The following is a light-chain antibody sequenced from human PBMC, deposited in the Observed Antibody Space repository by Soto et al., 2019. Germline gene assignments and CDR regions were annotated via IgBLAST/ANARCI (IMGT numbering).Light chain of an antibody. V-gene: IGLV1-36*01. CDR1: SSNIGNNA. Sequence: QSVLTQPPSVSEAPRQRVTISCSGSSSNIGNNAVNWYQQLPGKAPKLLIYYDDLLPSGVSDRFSGSKSGTSASLAISGLKSEDEADYYCAAGDDSLNGYVLGTGTKVTVL. CDR2: YDD. CDR3: AAGDDSLNGYV. J-gene: IGLJ1*01.